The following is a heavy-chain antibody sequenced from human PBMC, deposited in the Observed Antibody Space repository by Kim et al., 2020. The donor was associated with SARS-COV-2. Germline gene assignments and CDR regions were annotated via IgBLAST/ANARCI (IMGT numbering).Heavy chain of an antibody. D-gene: IGHD6-19*01. Sequence: IIYYSDSVKGRCTLSRDNAKNSLYLQMNGLRAEDTAVYYCARVGVAGGAYWGQGTLVTVSS. CDR2: II. CDR3: ARVGVAGGAY. V-gene: IGHV3-48*04. J-gene: IGHJ4*02.